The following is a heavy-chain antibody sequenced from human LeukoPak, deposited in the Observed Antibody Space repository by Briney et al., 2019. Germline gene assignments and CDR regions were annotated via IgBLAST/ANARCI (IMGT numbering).Heavy chain of an antibody. CDR2: IYSAGST. D-gene: IGHD4-17*01. J-gene: IGHJ4*02. CDR1: GFTVSRNY. V-gene: IGHV3-66*01. CDR3: ARAATVTAESAFGY. Sequence: PGGSLRLSCAATGFTVSRNYMSWVRQAPGQGLEWVSLIYSAGSTYYADSVKGRFTISRDNSKHTLYLQMGSLRTEDMAVYYCARAATVTAESAFGYWGQGTLVTVSS.